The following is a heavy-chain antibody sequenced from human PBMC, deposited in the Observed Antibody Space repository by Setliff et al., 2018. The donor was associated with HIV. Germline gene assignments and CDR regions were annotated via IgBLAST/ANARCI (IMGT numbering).Heavy chain of an antibody. V-gene: IGHV4-30-4*08. J-gene: IGHJ4*02. CDR1: GGSISSIDYY. D-gene: IGHD3-22*01. CDR3: FLFYDDRSGFYWD. CDR2: IYYSGST. Sequence: PSETLSLTCTVSGGSISSIDYYWSWIRQPPGKGLEWIGYIYYSGSTYYNPSLKSRVTMAVDTSKKQFSLKLKSVTAADTAVYYCFLFYDDRSGFYWDWGQGTPVTVSS.